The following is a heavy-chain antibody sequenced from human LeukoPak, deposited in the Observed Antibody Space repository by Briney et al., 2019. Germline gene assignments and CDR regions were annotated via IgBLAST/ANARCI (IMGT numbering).Heavy chain of an antibody. CDR2: ISGSGGST. V-gene: IGHV3-23*01. Sequence: PGGSLRLSCAASGFTFSSYGMSWVRQAPGKGLEWVSAISGSGGSTYYADSVKGRFTISRDNSKNTLYLQMNSLRAEDTAVYYCAKDVGVVVITLPFDYWGQGTLVTVSS. D-gene: IGHD3-22*01. CDR1: GFTFSSYG. CDR3: AKDVGVVVITLPFDY. J-gene: IGHJ4*02.